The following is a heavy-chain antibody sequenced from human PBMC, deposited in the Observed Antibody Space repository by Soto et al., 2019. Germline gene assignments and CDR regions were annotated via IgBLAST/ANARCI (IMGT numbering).Heavy chain of an antibody. CDR1: GGSISSYY. V-gene: IGHV4-59*08. CDR3: ARPAGTGDDAFDI. J-gene: IGHJ3*02. D-gene: IGHD7-27*01. Sequence: SETLSLTCTVSGGSISSYYWSWIRQPPGKGLEWIGYIYYSGSTNYNPSLKSRVTISVDTSKNQFSLKLSSVTAADTAVYYCARPAGTGDDAFDIWGQGTMVTVSS. CDR2: IYYSGST.